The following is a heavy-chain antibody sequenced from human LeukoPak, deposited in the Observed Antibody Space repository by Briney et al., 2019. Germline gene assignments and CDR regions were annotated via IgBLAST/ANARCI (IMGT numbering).Heavy chain of an antibody. J-gene: IGHJ4*02. Sequence: ASVKVSCKASGYTFTSYGISWVRQAPGQGLEWMGWISAYNGNTNYAQKLQGRVTMTTDTSTSTAYMELRSLRSDDTAVYYRASGYYYDSSGANPRSGGDYWGQGTLVTVSS. V-gene: IGHV1-18*01. CDR3: ASGYYYDSSGANPRSGGDY. D-gene: IGHD3-22*01. CDR2: ISAYNGNT. CDR1: GYTFTSYG.